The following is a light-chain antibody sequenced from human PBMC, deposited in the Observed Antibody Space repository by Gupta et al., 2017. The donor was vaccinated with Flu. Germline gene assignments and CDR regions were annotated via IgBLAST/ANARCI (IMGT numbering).Light chain of an antibody. V-gene: IGLV8-61*01. CDR3: MVFRSSAMRV. CDR1: SGSVSTDNY. CDR2: STN. J-gene: IGLJ3*02. Sequence: QTGVTQDPSFSVSPGGTVTLTFGLGSGSVSTDNYPTWYQQTPGQAPRALFYSTNIRSSGVPGRFSGSILGNKAALTITGEQADDESDYYCMVFRSSAMRVFGGGTKLTVL.